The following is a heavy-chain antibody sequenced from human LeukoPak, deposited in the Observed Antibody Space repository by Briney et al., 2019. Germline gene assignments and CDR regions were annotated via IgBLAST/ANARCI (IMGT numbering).Heavy chain of an antibody. D-gene: IGHD3-10*01. Sequence: GGSLRLSCAASGFTFSSYWMSWVRQAPGKGLEWVANVNQDGSEKYYVDSVKGRFSISRDNAKNSLYLQMNSLRAEDTAVYYCASNSYYSSGSYYNRYWGQGALVTVSS. CDR3: ASNSYYSSGSYYNRY. CDR1: GFTFSSYW. J-gene: IGHJ4*02. CDR2: VNQDGSEK. V-gene: IGHV3-7*01.